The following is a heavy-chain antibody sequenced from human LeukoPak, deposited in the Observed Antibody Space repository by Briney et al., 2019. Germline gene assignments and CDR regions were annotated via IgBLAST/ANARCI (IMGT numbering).Heavy chain of an antibody. CDR1: GGPFSGYY. Sequence: SETLSLTCAVYGGPFSGYYWSWIRQPPGKGLEWIGEINHSGSTNYNPSLKSRVTISVDTSKNQFSLKLSSVTAADTAVYYCARESPKLYYVDYYYYYMDVWGKGTTVTISS. V-gene: IGHV4-34*01. CDR3: ARESPKLYYVDYYYYYMDV. CDR2: INHSGST. J-gene: IGHJ6*03. D-gene: IGHD1-26*01.